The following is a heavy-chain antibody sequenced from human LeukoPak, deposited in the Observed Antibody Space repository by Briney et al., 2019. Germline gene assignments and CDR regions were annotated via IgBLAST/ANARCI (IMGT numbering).Heavy chain of an antibody. J-gene: IGHJ4*02. CDR1: GGSISSSSYY. D-gene: IGHD3-3*01. CDR2: IYYSGST. V-gene: IGHV4-39*07. CDR3: ARAYDFWSGYPYYFDY. Sequence: PSETLSLTCTVSGGSISSSSYYWGWIRQPPGKGLEWIGSIYYSGSTYYNPFLKSRVTISVDTSKNQFSLKLSSVTAADTAVYYCARAYDFWSGYPYYFDYWGQGTLVTVSS.